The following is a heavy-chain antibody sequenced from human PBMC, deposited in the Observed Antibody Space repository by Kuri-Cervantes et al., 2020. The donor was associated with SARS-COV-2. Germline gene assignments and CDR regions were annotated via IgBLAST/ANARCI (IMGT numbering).Heavy chain of an antibody. Sequence: GSLRLSCAVYGGSLSGYYWSWIRQPPGKGLEWIGEINHSGSTNYNPSLKSRVTISVDTSKNQFSLKLSSVTAADTAVYYCARHRWSDPWGQGTLVTVSS. J-gene: IGHJ5*02. V-gene: IGHV4-34*01. D-gene: IGHD1-14*01. CDR2: INHSGST. CDR1: GGSLSGYY. CDR3: ARHRWSDP.